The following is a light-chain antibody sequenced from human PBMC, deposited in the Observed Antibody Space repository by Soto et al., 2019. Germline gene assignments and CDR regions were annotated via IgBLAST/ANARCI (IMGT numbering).Light chain of an antibody. CDR3: LQHNSYPFT. Sequence: DIQMTQSPSSLSASVGDRVTITCRASQDIRKDLGWYQQKPGKAPKRLIYAASSLQSGVPSRFSGSGSGTEFTLTISSLQPVDFATYYCLQHNSYPFTFGPGTKVDIK. CDR2: AAS. V-gene: IGKV1-17*01. J-gene: IGKJ3*01. CDR1: QDIRKD.